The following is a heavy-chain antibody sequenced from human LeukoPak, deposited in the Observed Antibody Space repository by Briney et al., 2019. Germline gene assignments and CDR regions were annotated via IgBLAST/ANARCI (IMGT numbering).Heavy chain of an antibody. D-gene: IGHD4-23*01. CDR1: GFTFSSYA. CDR3: ARGRPHGNDY. J-gene: IGHJ4*02. CDR2: ISNSGDNT. Sequence: GGSLRLSCAASGFTFSSYAMSWVRQAPGMGLEWVSAISNSGDNTYYADSVKGRFPISRDNSKNTLYLQMNSLRVEDTAVYYCARGRPHGNDYWGQGTLVTVSS. V-gene: IGHV3-23*01.